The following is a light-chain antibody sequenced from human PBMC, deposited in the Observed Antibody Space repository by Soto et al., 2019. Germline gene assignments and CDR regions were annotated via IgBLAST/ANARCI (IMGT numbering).Light chain of an antibody. CDR3: QQRDSWPLT. CDR1: QSVANH. Sequence: EVVLTQSPATLSLSPGEIATLSCRASQSVANHLAWYQHKPGQTPRLLIYDASDRSTGIPARFIGTGSGTDFTLTISGLEPEDFAVYYCQQRDSWPLTFGGGTRVDIK. V-gene: IGKV3-11*01. J-gene: IGKJ4*01. CDR2: DAS.